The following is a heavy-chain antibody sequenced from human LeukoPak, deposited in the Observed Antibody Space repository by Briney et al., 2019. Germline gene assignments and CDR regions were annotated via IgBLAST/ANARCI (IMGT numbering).Heavy chain of an antibody. CDR3: ARGGSGTPFDP. CDR2: IYSGGST. V-gene: IGHV3-66*02. D-gene: IGHD6-19*01. CDR1: GFTVSSNY. Sequence: GGSPRLSCAASGFTVSSNYMSWVRQAPGKGLEWVSVIYSGGSTYYADSVKGRFTISRDNSKNTLYLQMNSLRAEDTAVYYCARGGSGTPFDPWGQGTLVTVSS. J-gene: IGHJ5*02.